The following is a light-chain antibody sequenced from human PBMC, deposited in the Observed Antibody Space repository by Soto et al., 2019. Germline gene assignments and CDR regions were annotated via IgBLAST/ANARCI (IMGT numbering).Light chain of an antibody. CDR2: EVR. J-gene: IGLJ3*02. CDR3: SSYTSSSTWV. Sequence: QSVLTQPPSVSGAPGQRVTISCTGSRSNLGAGYDVHWYRQLPGTAPKLMIYEVRNRPSGVSDRFSGSRSGNTASLTISGLQAEDESDYYCSSYTSSSTWVFGGGTKVTVL. V-gene: IGLV1-40*01. CDR1: RSNLGAGYD.